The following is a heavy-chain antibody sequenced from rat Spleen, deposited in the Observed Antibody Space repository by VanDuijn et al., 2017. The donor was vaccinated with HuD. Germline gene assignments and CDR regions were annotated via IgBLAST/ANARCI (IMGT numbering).Heavy chain of an antibody. CDR3: AKGGYNYGWFAY. CDR2: INNTGGSI. V-gene: IGHV5-31*01. D-gene: IGHD1-4*01. CDR1: GFTFNNYW. Sequence: EVQLVESGGGLVQPGRSLKLSCVASGFTFNNYWMTWIRQAPGKGLEWVASINNTGGSIYYPDSVKGRFTISRHNTQNTLYLQMNSLRSEDTATYYCAKGGYNYGWFAYWGQGTLVTVSS. J-gene: IGHJ3*01.